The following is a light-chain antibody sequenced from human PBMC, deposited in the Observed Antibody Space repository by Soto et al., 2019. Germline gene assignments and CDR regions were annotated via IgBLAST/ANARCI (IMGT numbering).Light chain of an antibody. CDR2: DAS. V-gene: IGKV3-11*01. CDR1: QSVNIY. CDR3: QQSSNWPPTWT. Sequence: EIVMTQSPATLSVSPGESVTLSCRASQSVNIYLAWYQQKPGQAPRVLIYDASNRATGIPARFSGSGSGTDFTLTISSLEAEDFAVYYCQQSSNWPPTWTFGQGTKVDIK. J-gene: IGKJ1*01.